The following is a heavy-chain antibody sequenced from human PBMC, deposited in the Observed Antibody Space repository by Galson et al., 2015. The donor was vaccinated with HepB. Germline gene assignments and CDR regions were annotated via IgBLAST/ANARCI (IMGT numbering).Heavy chain of an antibody. CDR3: ARLGPDSCGVAVAGTGEVCGMDV. V-gene: IGHV4-39*01. CDR2: IYYSGST. Sequence: LSLTCTVSGGSISSSSYYWGWIRQPPGKGLEWIGSIYYSGSTYYNPSLKSRVTISVDTSKNQFSLKLSSVTAADTAVYYCARLGPDSCGVAVAGTGEVCGMDVWGQGTTVTVSS. CDR1: GGSISSSSYY. J-gene: IGHJ6*02. D-gene: IGHD6-19*01.